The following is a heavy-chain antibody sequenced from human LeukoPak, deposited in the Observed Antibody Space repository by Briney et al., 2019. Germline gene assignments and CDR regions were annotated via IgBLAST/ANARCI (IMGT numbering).Heavy chain of an antibody. J-gene: IGHJ4*02. CDR3: ARDGGHDYSNYWGYYFDY. V-gene: IGHV1-69*05. D-gene: IGHD4-11*01. CDR1: GGTFSSYA. CDR2: IIPIFGTA. Sequence: SVKVSCKGSGGTFSSYAISWVRQAPGQGLEWMGGIIPIFGTANYAQKFQGRVTITTDESTSTAYMELSNLRSEDTAVYYCARDGGHDYSNYWGYYFDYWGQGTLVTVSS.